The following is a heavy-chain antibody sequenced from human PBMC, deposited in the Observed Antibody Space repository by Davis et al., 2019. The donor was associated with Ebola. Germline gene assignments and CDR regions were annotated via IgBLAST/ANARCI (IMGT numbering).Heavy chain of an antibody. CDR1: GFTFSSYA. CDR3: ANRPMIEGY. Sequence: GESLKISCAASGFTFSSYAMSWVRQAPGKGLEWVSAISGSGGSTYYADSVKGRFTISRDNSKNTLYLQMNSLRAEDTAVYYCANRPMIEGYWGQGTLVTVSS. D-gene: IGHD3-22*01. V-gene: IGHV3-23*01. J-gene: IGHJ4*02. CDR2: ISGSGGST.